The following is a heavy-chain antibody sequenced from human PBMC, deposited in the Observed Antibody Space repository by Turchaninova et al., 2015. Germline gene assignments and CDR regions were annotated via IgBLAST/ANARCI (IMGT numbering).Heavy chain of an antibody. D-gene: IGHD3/OR15-3a*01. CDR1: GFSPSSSGVV. V-gene: IGHV2-5*02. CDR2: IYWDDKK. J-gene: IGHJ6*03. CDR3: ARGPYYYYYYMDV. Sequence: QITLKESGPTLVKPTQPLTLTCTFPGFSPSSSGVVFGSILQPPGKALEWLALIYWDDKKHHSPSLKTRLAITKDTSKNQVFLTMTNMDPVDTATYYCARGPYYYYYYMDVWGKGTTVTVSS.